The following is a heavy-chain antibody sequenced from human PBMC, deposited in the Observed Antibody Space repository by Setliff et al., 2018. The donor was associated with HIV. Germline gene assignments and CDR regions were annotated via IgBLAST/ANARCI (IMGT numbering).Heavy chain of an antibody. V-gene: IGHV3-23*01. D-gene: IGHD1-1*01. CDR2: ISGSGGHT. CDR1: GFSLSSYS. J-gene: IGHJ3*02. Sequence: LRLSCTASGFSLSSYSMNWVRLAPGKGLECVSGISGSGGHTYYAESVKGRFTISRDKSKNTLYLQMNSLRAEDTAVYYCTQSQHLQYQMAAFDIWGQGTKVTVSS. CDR3: TQSQHLQYQMAAFDI.